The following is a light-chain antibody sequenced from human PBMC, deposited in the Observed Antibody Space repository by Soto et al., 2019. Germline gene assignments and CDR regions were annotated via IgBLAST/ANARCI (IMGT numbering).Light chain of an antibody. Sequence: DLGMTQSPDSLAVSLGERATINCKSSQGVLYSSNNKSYLAWFQQKPGQPPKLLIYWASNRESGVPDRFSGSGSGTAFTLSISSLQAGDVAVYYCQQYYSIPLTFGGGPKVEIK. V-gene: IGKV4-1*01. CDR3: QQYYSIPLT. CDR2: WAS. CDR1: QGVLYSSNNKSY. J-gene: IGKJ4*01.